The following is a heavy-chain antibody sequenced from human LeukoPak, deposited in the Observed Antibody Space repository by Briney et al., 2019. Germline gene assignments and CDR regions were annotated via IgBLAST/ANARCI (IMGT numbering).Heavy chain of an antibody. CDR1: RFPFSSYS. D-gene: IGHD3-3*01. CDR2: IYPDGNNK. J-gene: IGHJ5*02. V-gene: IGHV3-30*02. Sequence: GGSLRLSCAASRFPFSSYSMNWVRQAPGKGLEWVACIYPDGNNKDYADSVKGRFIISRDNSKNILLLQMNSLRPEDTAVYYCAKDWSGDYNWSDPWGQGTLVIVSS. CDR3: AKDWSGDYNWSDP.